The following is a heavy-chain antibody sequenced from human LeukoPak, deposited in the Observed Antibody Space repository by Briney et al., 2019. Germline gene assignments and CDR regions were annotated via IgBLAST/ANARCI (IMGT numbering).Heavy chain of an antibody. CDR1: GGSFSGYY. CDR2: INHSGST. V-gene: IGHV4-34*01. J-gene: IGHJ4*02. Sequence: SETLSLTCAVYGGSFSGYYWSWIRQPPGKGLEWIGEINHSGSTNYNPSLKSRVTISVDTSKNQFSLKLSSVTAADTAVYYCARSPLGGVAAYDYFDYWGQGTLVTVSS. CDR3: ARSPLGGVAAYDYFDY. D-gene: IGHD2-15*01.